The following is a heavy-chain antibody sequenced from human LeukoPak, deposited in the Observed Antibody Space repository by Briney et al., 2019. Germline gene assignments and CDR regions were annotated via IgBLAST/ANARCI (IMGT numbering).Heavy chain of an antibody. J-gene: IGHJ3*02. CDR2: IIPIFGTA. D-gene: IGHD6-13*01. CDR1: GGTFSSYA. Sequence: ASVKVSCKASGGTFSSYAISWVRQAPGQGLEWMGGIIPIFGTANYAQKFQGRVTITADESTSTAYMELSSLRSEDTAVYYCARDRVVIAAAGTMGAFDTWGQGTMVTVSS. V-gene: IGHV1-69*13. CDR3: ARDRVVIAAAGTMGAFDT.